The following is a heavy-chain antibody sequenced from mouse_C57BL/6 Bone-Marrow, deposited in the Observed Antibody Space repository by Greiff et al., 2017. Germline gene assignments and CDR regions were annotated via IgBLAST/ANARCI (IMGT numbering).Heavy chain of an antibody. Sequence: QVQLQESGAELARPGASVKLSCKASGYTFTSYGLSWVKQRPGQGLEWIGEIYPRSGTTYYNEKFKGKATLTADKSSSTASMELRSLTSEDSAVYFCARGSYGSSGDYWGQGTTLTVSS. D-gene: IGHD1-1*01. CDR3: ARGSYGSSGDY. V-gene: IGHV1-81*01. J-gene: IGHJ2*01. CDR1: GYTFTSYG. CDR2: IYPRSGTT.